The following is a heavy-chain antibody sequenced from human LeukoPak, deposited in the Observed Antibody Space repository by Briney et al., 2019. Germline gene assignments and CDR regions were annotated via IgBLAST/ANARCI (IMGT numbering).Heavy chain of an antibody. D-gene: IGHD4-23*01. CDR1: GLPLRSSA. CDR3: AREDLSYGGAFDI. J-gene: IGHJ3*02. CDR2: INSDGSST. Sequence: GGSLRLSCEASGLPLRSSAVSWVRQAPGKGLVWVSRINSDGSSTSYADSVKGRFTISRDNAKNTLYLQMNSLRAEDTAVYYCAREDLSYGGAFDIWGQGTMVTVSS. V-gene: IGHV3-74*01.